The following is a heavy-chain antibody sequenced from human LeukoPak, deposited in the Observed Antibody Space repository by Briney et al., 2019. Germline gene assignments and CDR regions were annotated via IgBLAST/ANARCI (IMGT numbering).Heavy chain of an antibody. Sequence: PGGSLRLSCGASGFTFSSYWMHWVRQAPGKGLVWVSRINNDGSSTSYADSVQGRFTISRDNAKNTLYLQMNSLRAEDTALYYCARVARGDYYYYYMDVWGKGTTVTVS. CDR3: ARVARGDYYYYYMDV. V-gene: IGHV3-74*01. D-gene: IGHD3-10*01. CDR1: GFTFSSYW. CDR2: INNDGSST. J-gene: IGHJ6*03.